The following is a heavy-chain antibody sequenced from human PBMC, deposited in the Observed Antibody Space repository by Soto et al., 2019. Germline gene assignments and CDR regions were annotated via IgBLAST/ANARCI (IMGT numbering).Heavy chain of an antibody. CDR2: LIPIFGTA. CDR3: ERAYRIAAADISLGF. J-gene: IGHJ4*02. D-gene: IGHD6-13*01. V-gene: IGHV1-69*01. Sequence: QVQLVQSGAEVKKPGSSVKVSCKASGGTFSSYAISWVRQAPGQGLEWMGGLIPIFGTANYAQKFQGRVTITADESTSTDYLELSSLRSEDTAVYYCERAYRIAAADISLGFWGQGTLVTVSS. CDR1: GGTFSSYA.